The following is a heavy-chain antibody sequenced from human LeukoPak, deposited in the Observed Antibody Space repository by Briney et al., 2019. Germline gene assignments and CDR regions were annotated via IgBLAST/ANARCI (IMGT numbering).Heavy chain of an antibody. Sequence: ASVTVSCTPSGYTFTGYYMHWVRQAPGQGLEWMGWINPNSGGTNYAQKFQGRVTMTRDTSISTAYMELSRLRSDDTAVYYCAFEYSSSSFSYWGQGTLVTVSS. D-gene: IGHD6-6*01. J-gene: IGHJ4*02. CDR2: INPNSGGT. V-gene: IGHV1-2*02. CDR1: GYTFTGYY. CDR3: AFEYSSSSFSY.